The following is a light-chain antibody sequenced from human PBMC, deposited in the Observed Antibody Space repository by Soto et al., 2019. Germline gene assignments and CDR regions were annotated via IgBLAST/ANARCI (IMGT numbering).Light chain of an antibody. Sequence: EIVLTQSPGTLSLSAGERATLSCRASQSVSSKYLAWYQQKPGQAPRLLIYGASSRATGIPDRFSGSGSGTDFTLTISRLEPEDFVVYYCQQYSNSLTFGGGTKVDIK. V-gene: IGKV3-20*01. CDR2: GAS. CDR3: QQYSNSLT. J-gene: IGKJ4*01. CDR1: QSVSSKY.